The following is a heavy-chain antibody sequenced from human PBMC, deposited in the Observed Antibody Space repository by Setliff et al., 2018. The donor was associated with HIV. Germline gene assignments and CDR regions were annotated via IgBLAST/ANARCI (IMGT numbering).Heavy chain of an antibody. V-gene: IGHV3-7*01. D-gene: IGHD6-19*01. CDR1: GFTFSTYW. J-gene: IGHJ4*02. CDR3: TKDHLSGWASDC. Sequence: RGGSLRLSCAASGFTFSTYWMIWVRQAPGKGLEWVAKIKQDGSEEYYVDSVKGRFTISRDNAKNSVYLQMNSLRVEDTAMYYCTKDHLSGWASDCWGQGTLVTVSS. CDR2: IKQDGSEE.